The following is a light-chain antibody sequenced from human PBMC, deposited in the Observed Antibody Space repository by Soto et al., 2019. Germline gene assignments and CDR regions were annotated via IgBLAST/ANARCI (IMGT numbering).Light chain of an antibody. CDR3: QQYNPWPLT. CDR1: QRISSS. V-gene: IGKV3-15*01. Sequence: EIVMTQSPATLSVSPGERATLSCRASQRISSSLAWYQQKIGQSPRLLFYGASTRAPGIPDRFSGSGSGTEFTLTISSLQSEDFAVYYCQQYNPWPLTFGGGTKVEIK. J-gene: IGKJ4*01. CDR2: GAS.